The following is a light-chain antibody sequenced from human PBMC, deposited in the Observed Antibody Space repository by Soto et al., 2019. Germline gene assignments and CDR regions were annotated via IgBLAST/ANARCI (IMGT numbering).Light chain of an antibody. J-gene: IGKJ4*01. CDR3: QQANSFPLT. V-gene: IGKV1-12*01. CDR1: QDLSRW. Sequence: DIQMTQSPSSVSASVGDRVIITCRASQDLSRWLAWYQQKAGKAPQLLIYATSTLQSGVPSRFSGSGSGTEFTLIISSVQAVDLATYYCQQANSFPLTLGGGTRVETK. CDR2: ATS.